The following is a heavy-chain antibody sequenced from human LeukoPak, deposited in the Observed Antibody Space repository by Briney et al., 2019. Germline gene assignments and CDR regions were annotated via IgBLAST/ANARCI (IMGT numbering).Heavy chain of an antibody. CDR2: ISGSGGST. D-gene: IGHD7-27*01. Sequence: QPGGSLRLSCAASGFTFSSYAMSWVRQAPGKGLEWVSAISGSGGSTYYADSVKGRFTISRDNAKNSLYLQMNSLRAEDTAVYYCARDRTLGIGDYWGQGTLVTVSS. V-gene: IGHV3-23*01. J-gene: IGHJ4*02. CDR3: ARDRTLGIGDY. CDR1: GFTFSSYA.